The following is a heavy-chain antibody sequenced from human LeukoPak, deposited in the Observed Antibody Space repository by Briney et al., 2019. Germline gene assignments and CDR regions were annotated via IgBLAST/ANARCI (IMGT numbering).Heavy chain of an antibody. CDR3: AKDSSWFGEVFSNWFDS. CDR2: VRGSDGST. D-gene: IGHD3-10*01. J-gene: IGHJ5*01. CDR1: GFTFANYA. V-gene: IGHV3-23*01. Sequence: GGSLRLSCAAAGFTFANYAMNWVRQAPGKGLEWVAAVRGSDGSTYYADSLKGRFTISRDNSKNMVYLHMNSLRFEDTATYYCAKDSSWFGEVFSNWFDSRGQGTLVTVSS.